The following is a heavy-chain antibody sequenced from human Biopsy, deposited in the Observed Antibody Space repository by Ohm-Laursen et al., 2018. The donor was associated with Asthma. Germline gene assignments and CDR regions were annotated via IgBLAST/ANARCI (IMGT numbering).Heavy chain of an antibody. D-gene: IGHD6-19*01. Sequence: SLRLSCTASGFTFSDYYMSWIRLAPGKGLEWISYINGKSNSIEYADSVKGRFTISRDNAKNSLYLQMKSLRAEDTAVYYCARDSYSSGLYDDFESWGQGTLVTVSS. J-gene: IGHJ4*02. V-gene: IGHV3-11*01. CDR2: INGKSNSI. CDR3: ARDSYSSGLYDDFES. CDR1: GFTFSDYY.